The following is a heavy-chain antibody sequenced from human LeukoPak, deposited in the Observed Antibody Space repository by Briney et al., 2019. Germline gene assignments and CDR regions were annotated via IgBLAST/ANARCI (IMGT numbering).Heavy chain of an antibody. CDR2: ISYDGSNK. CDR3: ARDGGGSSSWFWDY. D-gene: IGHD6-13*01. Sequence: GRSLRLSCAASGFTFSSYAMHWVRQAPGKGLEWVAVISYDGSNKYYADSVKGRFTISRDNSKNTLYLQMNSLRAEDTAVYYCARDGGGSSSWFWDYWGQGTLVTVSS. CDR1: GFTFSSYA. J-gene: IGHJ4*02. V-gene: IGHV3-30-3*01.